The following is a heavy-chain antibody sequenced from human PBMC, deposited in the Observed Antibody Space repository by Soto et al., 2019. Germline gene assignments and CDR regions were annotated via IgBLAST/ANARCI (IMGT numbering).Heavy chain of an antibody. J-gene: IGHJ5*02. D-gene: IGHD6-13*01. CDR3: ARSPSAAADWCDP. Sequence: QVQLVQSGAEVKKSGASVKVSCKASGYTFITYAMHWVRQAPGQRLEWMGWINAGNGNTKYSQKFQGRVTITRDTSASTAYMELSSLRSEDTAVYYCARSPSAAADWCDPWGQGTLVTVSS. CDR2: INAGNGNT. CDR1: GYTFITYA. V-gene: IGHV1-3*01.